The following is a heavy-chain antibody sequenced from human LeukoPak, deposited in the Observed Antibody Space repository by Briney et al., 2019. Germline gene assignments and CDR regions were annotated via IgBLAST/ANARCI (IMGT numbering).Heavy chain of an antibody. CDR2: IWYDGNNK. V-gene: IGHV3-33*06. J-gene: IGHJ4*02. CDR1: GFTFSSYG. Sequence: GRSLRLSCAASGFTFSSYGMHWVRQAPGKGLEWVAVIWYDGNNKYYADSVKGRLTISRDNSKNTLYLQMNSLRAEDTAVYYCAKEYYDFWSGYYPRLDYWGQGTLVTVSS. D-gene: IGHD3-3*01. CDR3: AKEYYDFWSGYYPRLDY.